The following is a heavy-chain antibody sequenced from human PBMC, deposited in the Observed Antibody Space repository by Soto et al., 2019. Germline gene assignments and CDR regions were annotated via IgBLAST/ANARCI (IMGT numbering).Heavy chain of an antibody. CDR3: ARLEGLATISCYFDF. V-gene: IGHV4-39*01. CDR2: IYYRGNA. D-gene: IGHD3-9*01. Sequence: SETLSLTCSVSDDSINSDKYYWGWIRQPPGKGLEWIGSIYYRGNAYYNPSLQTRVTISLDKSRSQFSLKLNSVTAADSAVYFCARLEGLATISCYFDFWGPGALVTVSS. J-gene: IGHJ4*02. CDR1: DDSINSDKYY.